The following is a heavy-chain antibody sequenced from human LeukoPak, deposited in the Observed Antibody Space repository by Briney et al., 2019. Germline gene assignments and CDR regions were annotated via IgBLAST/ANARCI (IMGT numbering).Heavy chain of an antibody. V-gene: IGHV1-69*05. CDR1: GGTFSSYA. D-gene: IGHD2-2*01. J-gene: IGHJ4*02. CDR3: ARGRYCSSTSCIRAFDY. CDR2: IIPIFGTA. Sequence: SVRVSCKASGGTFSSYAISWVRQAPGQGLEWMGGIIPIFGTANYAQKFQGRVTITTDESTSTAYMELSSLRSEDTAVYYCARGRYCSSTSCIRAFDYWGQGTLVTVSS.